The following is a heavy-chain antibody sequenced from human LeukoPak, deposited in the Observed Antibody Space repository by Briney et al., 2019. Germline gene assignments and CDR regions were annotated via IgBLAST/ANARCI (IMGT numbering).Heavy chain of an antibody. D-gene: IGHD4-17*01. CDR1: GGSISSSSYY. CDR3: LVTTALRYFDY. J-gene: IGHJ4*02. Sequence: PSETLSLTCTVSGGSISSSSYYWGWIRQPPGKGLEWIGSIYYSGSTYYNPSLKSRVTISVDTSKNQFSLKLSSVTAADTAVYYCLVTTALRYFDYWGQGTLVTVSS. CDR2: IYYSGST. V-gene: IGHV4-39*01.